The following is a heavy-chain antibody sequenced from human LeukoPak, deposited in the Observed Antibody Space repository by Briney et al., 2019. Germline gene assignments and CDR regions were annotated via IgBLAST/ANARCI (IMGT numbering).Heavy chain of an antibody. CDR1: GGSISSGSYY. V-gene: IGHV4-61*02. CDR3: ARALTGEMFDY. CDR2: IYTSGST. J-gene: IGHJ4*02. D-gene: IGHD7-27*01. Sequence: SETLSLTCSVSGGSISSGSYYWSWIRQPAGKGLEWIGRIYTSGSTNYNPSLKSRVTISVETSKSQFSLKLSSVTAADTAVYYCARALTGEMFDYWGQGTLVTVSS.